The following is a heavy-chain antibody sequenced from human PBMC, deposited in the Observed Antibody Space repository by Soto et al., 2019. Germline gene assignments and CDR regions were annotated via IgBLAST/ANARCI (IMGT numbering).Heavy chain of an antibody. CDR3: ARQQLVRPSAFDI. CDR2: IIPILGIA. D-gene: IGHD6-13*01. CDR1: GGTFSSYT. Sequence: QVQLVQSGAEVKKPGSSVKVSCKASGGTFSSYTISWVRQAPGQGLEWMGRIIPILGIANYAQKCQGRVTITADKSTSTAYMELSSLRSEDTAVYYCARQQLVRPSAFDIWGQGTMVTVSS. V-gene: IGHV1-69*02. J-gene: IGHJ3*02.